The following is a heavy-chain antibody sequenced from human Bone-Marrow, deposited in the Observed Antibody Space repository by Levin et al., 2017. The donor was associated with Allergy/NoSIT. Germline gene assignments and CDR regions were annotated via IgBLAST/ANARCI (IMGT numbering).Heavy chain of an antibody. Sequence: GESLKISCKASGYTFNDYYMHWVRQAPGQGLEWMGWINPNSGATKYAQKFQGRVTMTRDTSISTAYMELRRLGSDDTALYYCAKDEGVVSSPDHWGQGTLVTVSS. J-gene: IGHJ4*02. CDR2: INPNSGAT. CDR3: AKDEGVVSSPDH. V-gene: IGHV1-2*02. CDR1: GYTFNDYY. D-gene: IGHD3-22*01.